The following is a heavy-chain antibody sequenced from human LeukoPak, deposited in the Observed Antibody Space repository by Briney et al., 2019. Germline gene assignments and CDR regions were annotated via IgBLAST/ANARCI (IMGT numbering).Heavy chain of an antibody. D-gene: IGHD3-10*01. CDR2: INHSGRT. CDR1: GGSFSGYY. V-gene: IGHV4-34*01. Sequence: SETLSLTCAVYGGSFSGYYWSWIRQPPGKGLEWIGEINHSGRTNYNPSLKSRVTISVDTSKNQFSLKLSSVTAADTAVYYCARGTAMVRGVVGYYYGMDVWGKGTTVTVSS. J-gene: IGHJ6*04. CDR3: ARGTAMVRGVVGYYYGMDV.